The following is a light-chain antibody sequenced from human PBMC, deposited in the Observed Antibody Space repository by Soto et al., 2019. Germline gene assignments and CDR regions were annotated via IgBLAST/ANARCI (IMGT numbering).Light chain of an antibody. J-gene: IGLJ1*01. CDR1: SSDVGAYNY. V-gene: IGLV2-14*01. Sequence: QSVLTQPASVSGSPGQPITISCTGTSSDVGAYNYVSWYQQHPGKAPKLMIYDVSNRPSGVSNRFSGSKSGNTASLTISGLQAEDEADYYCSSYTTSSTYVFGTGTKVTVL. CDR3: SSYTTSSTYV. CDR2: DVS.